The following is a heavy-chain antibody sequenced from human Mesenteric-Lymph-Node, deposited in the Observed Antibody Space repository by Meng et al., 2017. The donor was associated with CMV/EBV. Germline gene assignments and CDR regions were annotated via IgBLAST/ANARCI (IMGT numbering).Heavy chain of an antibody. J-gene: IGHJ4*02. CDR2: IRYDGSNK. CDR3: AKEGYRSFDY. CDR1: GFTFSTYA. V-gene: IGHV3-30*02. D-gene: IGHD5-18*01. Sequence: GESLKISCAASGFTFSTYAMHCGRQDPGKGLEWVAFIRYDGSNKYYAASVKGRFTISRDNSKNTRYLQMNSLRAEDTAVYYCAKEGYRSFDYWGQGTLVTVSS.